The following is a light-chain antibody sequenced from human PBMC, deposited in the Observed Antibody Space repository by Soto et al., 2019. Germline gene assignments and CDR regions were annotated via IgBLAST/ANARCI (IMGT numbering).Light chain of an antibody. CDR3: SSYAGSNILV. V-gene: IGLV2-8*01. Sequence: QSALTQPPSASGSLGQSVTISCTGTSSDVGGYNYVSWYQQHPGKAPKLLIYDVSHRPSGVPDRFSGSKSGNTASLTVSGLQAEDETDYYCSSYAGSNILVFGTGTKLTFL. CDR1: SSDVGGYNY. J-gene: IGLJ1*01. CDR2: DVS.